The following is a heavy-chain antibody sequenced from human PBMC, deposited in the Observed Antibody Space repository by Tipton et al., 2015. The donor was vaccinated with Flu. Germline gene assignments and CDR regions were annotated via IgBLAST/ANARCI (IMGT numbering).Heavy chain of an antibody. Sequence: QLVQSGAEVKKPGASVKVSCKASGYTFTSYDINWVRQATGQGLEWMGWMNPNSGNTGYAQKFQGSVTITRNTSISTAYMELSSLRSEDTVVYYWARAKDYYVSSFGYWGQRTLVAVSS. V-gene: IGHV1-8*03. D-gene: IGHD3-22*01. J-gene: IGHJ4*02. CDR3: ARAKDYYVSSFGY. CDR1: GYTFTSYD. CDR2: MNPNSGNT.